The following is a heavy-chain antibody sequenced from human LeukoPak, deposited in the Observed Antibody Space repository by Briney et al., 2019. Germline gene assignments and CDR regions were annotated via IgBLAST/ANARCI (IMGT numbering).Heavy chain of an antibody. CDR3: ARARQQLVRHWFDP. Sequence: PGGSLRLSCAASGSTFSSYWMSWVRQAPGKGLEWVANIKQDGSEKYYVDSVKGRFTISRDNAKNSLYLQMNSLRAEDTAVYYCARARQQLVRHWFDPWGQGTLVTVSS. J-gene: IGHJ5*02. D-gene: IGHD6-13*01. CDR1: GSTFSSYW. V-gene: IGHV3-7*01. CDR2: IKQDGSEK.